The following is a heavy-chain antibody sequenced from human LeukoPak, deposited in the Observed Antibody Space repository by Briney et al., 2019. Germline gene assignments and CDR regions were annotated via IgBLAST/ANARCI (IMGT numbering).Heavy chain of an antibody. CDR1: GGSISSYY. CDR2: IYYSGST. J-gene: IGHJ4*02. V-gene: IGHV4-59*01. Sequence: SETLSLTCTVSGGSISSYYWSWIRQPPGKGLEWIGYIYYSGSTNYNPSPKSRVTISVDTSKNQFSLKLSSVTAADTAVYYCARGHSSVVTAIPYYFDYWGRGTLVTVSS. CDR3: ARGHSSVVTAIPYYFDY. D-gene: IGHD2-21*02.